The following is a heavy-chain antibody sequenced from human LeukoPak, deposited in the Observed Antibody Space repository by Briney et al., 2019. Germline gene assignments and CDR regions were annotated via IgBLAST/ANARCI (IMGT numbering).Heavy chain of an antibody. CDR2: ISSGSNTI. CDR3: ARSGGFDF. CDR1: GFTFSIYS. V-gene: IGHV3-48*01. Sequence: AGGSLRLSCAVSGFTFSIYSMNWVRQAAGKGLEWVSYISSGSNTIYYADSVKGRFTISRDNAKNSLYLQMNSLRADDTAVYYCARSGGFDFWGQGTLVTVSS. J-gene: IGHJ4*02.